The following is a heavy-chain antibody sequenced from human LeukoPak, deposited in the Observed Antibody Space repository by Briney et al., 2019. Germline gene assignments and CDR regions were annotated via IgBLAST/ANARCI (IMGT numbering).Heavy chain of an antibody. CDR1: GGSISSSNW. CDR2: IYHSGST. D-gene: IGHD6-19*01. Sequence: PSETLSLTCAVSGGSISSSNWWSWVRQPPGKGLEWIGEIYHSGSTYYNPSLKSRVTISVDKSKNQFSLKLSSVTAADTAVYYCARDRSSGYSSGWYDYWGQGTLVTVSS. V-gene: IGHV4-4*02. CDR3: ARDRSSGYSSGWYDY. J-gene: IGHJ4*02.